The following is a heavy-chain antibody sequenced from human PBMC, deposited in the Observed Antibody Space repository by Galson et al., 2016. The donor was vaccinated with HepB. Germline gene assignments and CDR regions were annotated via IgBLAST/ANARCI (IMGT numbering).Heavy chain of an antibody. D-gene: IGHD3-10*01. Sequence: LSLTCTVSGSSINSRNYYWGWIRQPPGKGLEWIGSINYSGNTYYNPSLKSRVTMSIDTSKNQFSLRLSSVTAADTAVYYCARVAWYQYGSGSYDYWGQGTLVTVSS. CDR3: ARVAWYQYGSGSYDY. CDR2: INYSGNT. J-gene: IGHJ4*02. V-gene: IGHV4-39*01. CDR1: GSSINSRNYY.